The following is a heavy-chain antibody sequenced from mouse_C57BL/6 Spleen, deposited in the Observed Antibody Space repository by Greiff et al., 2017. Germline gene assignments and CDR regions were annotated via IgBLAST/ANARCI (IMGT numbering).Heavy chain of an antibody. V-gene: IGHV1-52*01. D-gene: IGHD1-1*01. CDR2: IDPSDSET. CDR1: GYTFTSYW. J-gene: IGHJ4*01. CDR3: APAYYYGSSYAMDY. Sequence: QVQLKQPGAELVRPGSSVKLSCKASGYTFTSYWMHWVKQRPIQGLEWIGNIDPSDSETHYNQKFKDKATLTVDKSSSTAYMQLSSLTSEDSAVYYCAPAYYYGSSYAMDYWGQGTSVTVSS.